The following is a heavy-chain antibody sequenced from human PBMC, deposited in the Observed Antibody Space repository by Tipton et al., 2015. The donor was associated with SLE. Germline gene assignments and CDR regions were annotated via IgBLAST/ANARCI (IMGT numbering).Heavy chain of an antibody. CDR3: ARGEKEFGEYYFDY. D-gene: IGHD3-10*01. J-gene: IGHJ4*02. Sequence: TLSLTCTVSGGSISSYYWSWIRPHPGKGLEWIGYIYYSGSTYYNPSLKSRVTISVDTSKNQFSLKLSSVTAADTAVYYCARGEKEFGEYYFDYWGQGTLVTVSS. CDR1: GGSISSYY. V-gene: IGHV4-31*03. CDR2: IYYSGST.